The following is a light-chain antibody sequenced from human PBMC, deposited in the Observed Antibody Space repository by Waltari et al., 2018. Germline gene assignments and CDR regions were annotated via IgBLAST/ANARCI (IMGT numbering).Light chain of an antibody. CDR2: EDR. Sequence: NFVLTQPHSVSESPGKTVTISCTRSSGSIASNFVQWYQQRPGSAPTPVIYEDRHRPSEVPDRVSFSCDSSSNSAYLTSSGLKTEDEADYFCQSYDSSTNWVFGGGTKLTVL. CDR1: SGSIASNF. V-gene: IGLV6-57*04. J-gene: IGLJ3*02. CDR3: QSYDSSTNWV.